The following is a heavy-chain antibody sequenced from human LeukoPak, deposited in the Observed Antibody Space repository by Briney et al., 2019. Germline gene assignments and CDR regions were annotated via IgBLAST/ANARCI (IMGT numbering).Heavy chain of an antibody. Sequence: PSETLSLTCAVYGESFSGYYWTWIRQPPGKGLEWIGEINHSGSTNYNPSLKSRVTISVDTSKNQFSLKLNSVTAADTAVYYCARGVNNWNVDVFDIWGQGTMVTVS. CDR3: ARGVNNWNVDVFDI. CDR2: INHSGST. D-gene: IGHD1-20*01. V-gene: IGHV4-34*01. J-gene: IGHJ3*02. CDR1: GESFSGYY.